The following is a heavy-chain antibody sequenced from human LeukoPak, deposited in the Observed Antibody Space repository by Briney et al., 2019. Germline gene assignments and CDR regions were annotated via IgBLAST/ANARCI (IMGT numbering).Heavy chain of an antibody. J-gene: IGHJ3*02. CDR1: GASISTYY. CDR2: IFYSGST. D-gene: IGHD6-13*01. CDR3: ARESVAAAGTKAFDI. Sequence: SETLSLTCTVSGASISTYYWSWIRQPPGRGLQWIGYIFYSGSTNCNPSLESRVTISLDTSKNQFSLKLTSETAADTAVYYCARESVAAAGTKAFDIWGQGTMVTVSS. V-gene: IGHV4-59*01.